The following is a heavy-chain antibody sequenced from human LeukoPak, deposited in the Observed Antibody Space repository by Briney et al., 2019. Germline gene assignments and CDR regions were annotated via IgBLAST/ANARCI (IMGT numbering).Heavy chain of an antibody. CDR1: GDSIRNYY. D-gene: IGHD1-26*01. CDR3: VRLPRGCWFDP. Sequence: SETLSLTCSVSGDSIRNYYWSWIRQTPGKGLEWIGHIYDSGSTNYNPSLKSRVTISVDTSKNQFSLKVSSVTAADTAVYYFVRLPRGCWFDPWGQGTLVTVSS. V-gene: IGHV4-59*08. J-gene: IGHJ5*02. CDR2: IYDSGST.